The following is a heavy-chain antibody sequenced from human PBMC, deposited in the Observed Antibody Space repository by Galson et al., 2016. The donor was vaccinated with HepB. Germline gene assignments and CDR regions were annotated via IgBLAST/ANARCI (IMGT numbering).Heavy chain of an antibody. D-gene: IGHD6-13*01. J-gene: IGHJ4*02. V-gene: IGHV4-31*03. CDR3: AIWGYSSSRYSDY. Sequence: TLSLTCTVSGGSISSGGYYWSWIRQHPGKGLEWIGYIYYSGSTYYNPSLRSRVTISADTSKNQFSLKLSSVTAADTAVYYCAIWGYSSSRYSDYWGQGTLVTVSS. CDR1: GGSISSGGYY. CDR2: IYYSGST.